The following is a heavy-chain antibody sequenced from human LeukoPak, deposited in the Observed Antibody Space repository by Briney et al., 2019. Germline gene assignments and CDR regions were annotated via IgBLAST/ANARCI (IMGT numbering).Heavy chain of an antibody. Sequence: ASVKVSCKASGYTFIKYDINWVRQATGQGLEWMGWMNPNSGNTGYAQKFQGRVTMTRNTSISTAYMELSSLRSEDTAVYYCARAGGYCGRISCPYYFDYWGQGSLVAVSS. CDR2: MNPNSGNT. CDR1: GYTFIKYD. D-gene: IGHD2-15*01. V-gene: IGHV1-8*01. CDR3: ARAGGYCGRISCPYYFDY. J-gene: IGHJ4*02.